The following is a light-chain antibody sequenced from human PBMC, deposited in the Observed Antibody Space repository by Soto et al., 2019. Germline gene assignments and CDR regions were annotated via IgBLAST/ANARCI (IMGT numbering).Light chain of an antibody. V-gene: IGKV3D-15*01. J-gene: IGKJ4*01. CDR3: QQYDDWLRLT. CDR1: QSVSSN. Sequence: EIVMTQSPATLSVSPGERATLSCRASQSVSSNLAWYQQKPGQAPRLLIFGASYRATGIPARFSGSGSGTEFNLTISSLQPEDFAVYFCQQYDDWLRLTFGGGTKVDIK. CDR2: GAS.